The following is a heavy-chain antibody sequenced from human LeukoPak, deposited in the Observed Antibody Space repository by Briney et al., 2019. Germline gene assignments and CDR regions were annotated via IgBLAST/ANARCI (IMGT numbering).Heavy chain of an antibody. Sequence: GASVKVSCKASGYTFTSYGISWVRQAPGQGLEWMGWISAYNGNTNYAQKLQGRVTITRNTSISTAYMELSSLRSEDTAVYYCARTLLYCGGDCYFDYWGQGTLVTVSS. J-gene: IGHJ4*02. CDR1: GYTFTSYG. CDR2: ISAYNGNT. D-gene: IGHD2-21*02. CDR3: ARTLLYCGGDCYFDY. V-gene: IGHV1-18*01.